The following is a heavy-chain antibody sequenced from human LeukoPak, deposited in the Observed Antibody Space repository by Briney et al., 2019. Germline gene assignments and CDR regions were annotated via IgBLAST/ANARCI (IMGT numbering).Heavy chain of an antibody. J-gene: IGHJ6*02. Sequence: VASVKVSCKASGYTFTGYYMHWVRQAPGQGLEWMGWINPNSGGTNYAQKFQGRVTMTRDTSISTAYMELSRLRPDDTAVYYCARDLGYCSSTSCYVSYYYGMDVWGQGTTVTVSS. CDR1: GYTFTGYY. V-gene: IGHV1-2*02. CDR2: INPNSGGT. D-gene: IGHD2-2*01. CDR3: ARDLGYCSSTSCYVSYYYGMDV.